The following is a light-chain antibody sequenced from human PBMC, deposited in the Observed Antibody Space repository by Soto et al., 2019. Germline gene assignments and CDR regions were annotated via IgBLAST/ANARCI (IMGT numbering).Light chain of an antibody. CDR3: CSYGLSTPRV. CDR1: SSVVGKYDL. CDR2: EVN. J-gene: IGLJ3*02. Sequence: QSALTQPASVSGSPGQSITISCTGTSSVVGKYDLVSWYQQHPGRAPKIMIFEVNKRPSGVSDRFSGSKSGNTASLTISGLQADDEADYYCCSYGLSTPRVFGGGTKVTVL. V-gene: IGLV2-23*02.